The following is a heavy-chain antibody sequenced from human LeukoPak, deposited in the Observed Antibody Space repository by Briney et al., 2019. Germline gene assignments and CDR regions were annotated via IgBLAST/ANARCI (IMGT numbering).Heavy chain of an antibody. V-gene: IGHV3-7*01. Sequence: PGGSLRLSCAASGFTFSSYWMSWVRQAPGKGLEWVANIKQDGSEKYYVDSVKGRFTISRDNAKNSLYLQMNSLRAEDTAVYYCARDLGRYPDAYYMDVWGKGTTVTVSS. CDR2: IKQDGSEK. D-gene: IGHD3-9*01. CDR3: ARDLGRYPDAYYMDV. CDR1: GFTFSSYW. J-gene: IGHJ6*03.